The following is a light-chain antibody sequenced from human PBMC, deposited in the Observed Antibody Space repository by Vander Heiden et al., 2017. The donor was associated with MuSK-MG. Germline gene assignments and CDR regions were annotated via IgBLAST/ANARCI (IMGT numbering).Light chain of an antibody. CDR3: QQYNSS. V-gene: IGKV1-5*03. CDR2: KAS. CDR1: QSISSW. Sequence: DIQMTQSPSTLSASVGDRVTITCRASQSISSWLAWYQQKPGKAPKLLIYKASNLESGVPSRFSGSGSGTEFTLTISSLQPDDFATYYCQQYNSSFGQRTKVEIK. J-gene: IGKJ1*01.